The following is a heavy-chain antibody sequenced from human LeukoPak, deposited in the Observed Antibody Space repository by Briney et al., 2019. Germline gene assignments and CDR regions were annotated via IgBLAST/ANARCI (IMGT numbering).Heavy chain of an antibody. V-gene: IGHV1-8*01. D-gene: IGHD5-12*01. CDR3: ARSPYGGYGGIFDY. J-gene: IGHJ4*02. Sequence: GASVKVSCKASGYTFTSYDINWVRQATGQGLEWMGWMNPNSGNTGYAQKFQGRVTMTRNASISTAYMELSSLRSEDTAVYYCARSPYGGYGGIFDYWGQGTLVTVSS. CDR1: GYTFTSYD. CDR2: MNPNSGNT.